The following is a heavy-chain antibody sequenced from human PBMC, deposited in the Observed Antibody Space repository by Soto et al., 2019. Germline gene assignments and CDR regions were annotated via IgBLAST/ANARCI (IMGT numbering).Heavy chain of an antibody. D-gene: IGHD3-10*01. J-gene: IGHJ4*02. CDR3: ASDYGSGSFPVY. V-gene: IGHV1-69*01. Sequence: SVKVSCKASGGTFRSYAISWVRQAPGQGLEWMGGIIPIFGTANYAQKFQGRVTITADESTSTAYMELSSLRSEDTAVYYCASDYGSGSFPVYWGQGTLVTVSS. CDR1: GGTFRSYA. CDR2: IIPIFGTA.